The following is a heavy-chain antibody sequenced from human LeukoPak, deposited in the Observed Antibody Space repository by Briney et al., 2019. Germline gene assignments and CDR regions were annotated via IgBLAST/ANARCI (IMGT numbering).Heavy chain of an antibody. CDR2: IIPNSGDT. V-gene: IGHV1-2*02. Sequence: ASLKVSCKASGYTFTGHYMHWVRQAPGQGLEWMGWIIPNSGDTNYVQKFQGRVTMTRDVSISTAYMELSGLGSDDTAVYYCARGGDWNYKYAMDVWGQGTTVTVSS. D-gene: IGHD1-7*01. CDR3: ARGGDWNYKYAMDV. J-gene: IGHJ6*02. CDR1: GYTFTGHY.